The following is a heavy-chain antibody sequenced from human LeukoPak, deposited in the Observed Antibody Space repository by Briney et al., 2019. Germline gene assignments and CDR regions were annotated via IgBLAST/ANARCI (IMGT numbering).Heavy chain of an antibody. CDR2: IYYSGST. J-gene: IGHJ3*02. Sequence: SETLSLTCAVSGASVSSDSYYWGWIRQPPGKGLEWIGYIYYSGSTNYSPSLKSRLTISVDTSKNQFSLKLSSVTAADTAVYYCARLTKRNDPFAIWGQGTMVTVSS. D-gene: IGHD1-14*01. V-gene: IGHV4-61*01. CDR3: ARLTKRNDPFAI. CDR1: GASVSSDSYY.